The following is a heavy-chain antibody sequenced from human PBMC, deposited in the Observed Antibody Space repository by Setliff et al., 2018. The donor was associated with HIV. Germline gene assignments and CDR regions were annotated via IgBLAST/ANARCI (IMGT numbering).Heavy chain of an antibody. J-gene: IGHJ6*02. CDR1: GFTFSSYE. CDR3: ARILDMSSRTRTLYHAMDV. V-gene: IGHV3-48*03. D-gene: IGHD3-10*01. Sequence: PGGSLRLSCAASGFTFSSYEMDWFRQAPGKGLEWVSYITGSSDTIYYADSVKGRFTISRDNAKNSLYLQMNTLRAEDTAVYYCARILDMSSRTRTLYHAMDVWGRGTTVTVSS. CDR2: ITGSSDTI.